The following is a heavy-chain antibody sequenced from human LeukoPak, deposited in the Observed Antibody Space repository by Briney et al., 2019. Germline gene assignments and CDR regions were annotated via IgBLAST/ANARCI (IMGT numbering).Heavy chain of an antibody. Sequence: GGSLRLSCAASGFTLSSYNMNWVRQAPGKGLEWVSSITTTSTYIYYADSVRGRFTISRDNAKNSLYLQMNSLRAEDTAVYYCARQQWLDGAYYFDYWGQGTLVTVSS. V-gene: IGHV3-21*01. J-gene: IGHJ4*02. CDR1: GFTLSSYN. CDR2: ITTTSTYI. D-gene: IGHD6-19*01. CDR3: ARQQWLDGAYYFDY.